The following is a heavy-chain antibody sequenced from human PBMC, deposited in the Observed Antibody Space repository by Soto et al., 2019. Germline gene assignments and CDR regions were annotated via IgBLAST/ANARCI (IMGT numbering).Heavy chain of an antibody. CDR3: ARAELGPAALNWFDP. J-gene: IGHJ5*02. CDR1: GYTFTSYA. Sequence: QVQLVQSGAEEKKPGASVKVSCKASGYTFTSYAMPWVRQAPGQRLEWMGWINAGNGNTKYSQKFQGRVTITRDTSASTAYMELSSMRSEDTAVYYCARAELGPAALNWFDPWGQGTLVTVSS. CDR2: INAGNGNT. V-gene: IGHV1-3*05. D-gene: IGHD2-2*01.